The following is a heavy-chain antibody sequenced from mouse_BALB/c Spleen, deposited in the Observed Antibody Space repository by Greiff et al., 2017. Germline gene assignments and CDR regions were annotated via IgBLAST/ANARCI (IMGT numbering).Heavy chain of an antibody. V-gene: IGHV5-17*02. CDR1: GFTFSSFG. D-gene: IGHD2-10*01. Sequence: EVKLMASGGGLVQPGGSRKLSCAASGFTFSSFGMHWVRQAPEKGLEWVAYISSGSSTIYYADTVKGRFTISRDNPKNTLFLQMTSLRSEDTAMYYCARSAYYGNFAYWGQGTLVTVSA. J-gene: IGHJ3*01. CDR2: ISSGSSTI. CDR3: ARSAYYGNFAY.